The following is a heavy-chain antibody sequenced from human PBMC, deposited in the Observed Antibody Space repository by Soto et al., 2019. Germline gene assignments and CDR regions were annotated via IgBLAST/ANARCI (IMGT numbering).Heavy chain of an antibody. Sequence: QVQLVQSGAEVKKPGSSVKVSCKASGGTFSSYAISWVRQAPGQGLEWMGGITPIFGTANYAQKFQGSVTITADESTSTAYMELSSLRSEDTAVYYCARPYSSSWAPFDYWGQGTLVTVSS. CDR2: ITPIFGTA. D-gene: IGHD6-13*01. J-gene: IGHJ4*02. V-gene: IGHV1-69*01. CDR3: ARPYSSSWAPFDY. CDR1: GGTFSSYA.